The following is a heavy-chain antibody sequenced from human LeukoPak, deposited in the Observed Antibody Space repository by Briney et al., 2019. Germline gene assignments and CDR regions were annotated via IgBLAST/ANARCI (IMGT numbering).Heavy chain of an antibody. CDR1: GIPFHSYG. J-gene: IGHJ5*02. Sequence: GGSLGFSFAAPGIPFHSYGMPWVRQAPGKGLEGVAIISYDGSKKYYGESVKGRFSISRDNTKNTLYLQMNSLRAEDTAVYYCAKAYYGAGSPLDWFDPWGQGTLVTVSS. D-gene: IGHD3-10*01. V-gene: IGHV3-30*18. CDR3: AKAYYGAGSPLDWFDP. CDR2: ISYDGSKK.